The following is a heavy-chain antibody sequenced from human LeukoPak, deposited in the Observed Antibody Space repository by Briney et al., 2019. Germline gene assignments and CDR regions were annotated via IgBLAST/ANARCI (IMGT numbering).Heavy chain of an antibody. D-gene: IGHD3-16*01. CDR3: ARELITFGGVGYFDY. CDR1: GFTFSSYG. Sequence: GGSLRLSCAASGFTFSSYGMHWVRQAPGKGLEWVAVISYDGSNKYYADSVKGRFTISRDNSKNTLYLQMNSLRAEDTAVYYCARELITFGGVGYFDYWGQGTLVTVSS. J-gene: IGHJ4*02. V-gene: IGHV3-30*03. CDR2: ISYDGSNK.